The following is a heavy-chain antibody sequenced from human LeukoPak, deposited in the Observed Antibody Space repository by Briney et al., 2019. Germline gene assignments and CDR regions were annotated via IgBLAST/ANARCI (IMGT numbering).Heavy chain of an antibody. D-gene: IGHD4-17*01. Sequence: PSETLSLTCTVSGGSISSYYWSWVRQPAGKGLEWVGYIYYSGSTNYNPSLNSRFTISVDTSKNQSSLKLSSVTTADTAVYYCARGDDCGDYGPYYYYSYGMDVWGQGTTVTVSS. CDR1: GGSISSYY. CDR2: IYYSGST. J-gene: IGHJ6*02. CDR3: ARGDDCGDYGPYYYYSYGMDV. V-gene: IGHV4-59*01.